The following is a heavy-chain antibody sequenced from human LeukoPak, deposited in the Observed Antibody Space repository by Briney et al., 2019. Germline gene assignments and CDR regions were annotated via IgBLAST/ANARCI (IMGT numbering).Heavy chain of an antibody. CDR1: GGSISSYY. D-gene: IGHD6-13*01. Sequence: SETLTLTCTVSGGSISSYYWSWIRQPPGKGLEWIGDIYYSGSTNYNPSHKSRVTTSVDTSTNQFSLKLSSVTAADTAVYYCARSLLIAAAGTARTVKFYMDVWGKGTTVIVSS. CDR3: ARSLLIAAAGTARTVKFYMDV. CDR2: IYYSGST. J-gene: IGHJ6*03. V-gene: IGHV4-59*08.